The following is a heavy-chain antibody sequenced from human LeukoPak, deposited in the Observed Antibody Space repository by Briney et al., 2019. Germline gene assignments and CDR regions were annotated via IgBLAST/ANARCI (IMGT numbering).Heavy chain of an antibody. CDR3: ARRGSSSWYGGSGFDY. CDR1: GYTSTGYY. V-gene: IGHV1-2*02. D-gene: IGHD6-13*01. Sequence: ASVKVSCKASGYTSTGYYIRWVRQAPGQGLEWMGWINPDSGGTNYAQKFQGRVTMTRDTSIRTAYMELSRLRSDDTAVYYCARRGSSSWYGGSGFDYWGQGTLVTVSS. CDR2: INPDSGGT. J-gene: IGHJ4*02.